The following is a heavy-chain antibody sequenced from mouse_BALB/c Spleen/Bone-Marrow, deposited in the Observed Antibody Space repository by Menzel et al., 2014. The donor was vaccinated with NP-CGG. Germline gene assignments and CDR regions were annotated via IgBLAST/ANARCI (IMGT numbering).Heavy chain of an antibody. Sequence: EVQGVESGGGLVKPGGSLKLSCAASGFTFSSYAMSWVCQTPEKRLEWVATISSGGSYTYYPDSVKGRFTISRDNAKNTLYLQMGSLRSEDTAMYYCARRTLYRYDAGTMDYWGQGTSVTVSS. CDR3: ARRTLYRYDAGTMDY. J-gene: IGHJ4*01. CDR2: ISSGGSYT. CDR1: GFTFSSYA. D-gene: IGHD2-14*01. V-gene: IGHV5-9-3*01.